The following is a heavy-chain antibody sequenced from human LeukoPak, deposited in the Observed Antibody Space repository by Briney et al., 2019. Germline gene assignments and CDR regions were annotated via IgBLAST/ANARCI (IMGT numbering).Heavy chain of an antibody. CDR3: ATDNVVVPGAIGFDY. CDR2: ISSSSTNI. Sequence: GGSLRLSCSASGFTFSTYSMNWVRQAPGKGLEWLSYISSSSTNILYAESVTGRFTISRDNAKNSRYLQMNSLRAEDTAVYYCATDNVVVPGAIGFDYWGQGVLVTVSS. J-gene: IGHJ4*02. D-gene: IGHD2-2*02. CDR1: GFTFSTYS. V-gene: IGHV3-48*01.